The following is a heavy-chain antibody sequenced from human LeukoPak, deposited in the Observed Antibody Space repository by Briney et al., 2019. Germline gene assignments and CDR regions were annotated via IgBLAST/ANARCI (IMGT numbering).Heavy chain of an antibody. CDR3: ARDSARDVDTAMVIDY. CDR1: GYTFTSYY. J-gene: IGHJ4*02. D-gene: IGHD5-18*01. CDR2: INPSGGST. V-gene: IGHV1-46*01. Sequence: ASVKVSCKASGYTFTSYYMHWVRQAPGQGLEWMGIINPSGGSTSYAQKFQGRVTMPRDTSTSTVYMELSSLRSEDTAVYYCARDSARDVDTAMVIDYWGQGTLVTVSS.